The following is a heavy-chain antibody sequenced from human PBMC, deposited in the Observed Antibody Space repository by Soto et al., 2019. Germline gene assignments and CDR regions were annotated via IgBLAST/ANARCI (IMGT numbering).Heavy chain of an antibody. CDR1: GYTFTSYG. Sequence: ASVKVSCKASGYTFTSYGISWVRQAPGQGLEWMGWISAYNGNTNYAQKLQGRVTMTTDTSTSTAYMELRSLRAEDTAVYYCAKDNGRVQLWLPGHNWFDPWGQGTLVTVSS. CDR2: ISAYNGNT. CDR3: AKDNGRVQLWLPGHNWFDP. J-gene: IGHJ5*02. V-gene: IGHV1-18*01. D-gene: IGHD5-18*01.